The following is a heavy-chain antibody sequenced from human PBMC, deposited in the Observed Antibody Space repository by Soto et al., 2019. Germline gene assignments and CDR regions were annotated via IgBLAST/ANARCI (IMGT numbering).Heavy chain of an antibody. D-gene: IGHD2-21*02. J-gene: IGHJ4*02. Sequence: GGSLRLSCIASGFIFDNHWMDWVRQTPGKGLEWVANINPDGSEEHYVDSVKGRFTISRDNTKNSLYLQMSSLTVEDSALYYCSRALTAWGQGTPVTVSS. CDR3: SRALTA. CDR1: GFIFDNHW. V-gene: IGHV3-7*01. CDR2: INPDGSEE.